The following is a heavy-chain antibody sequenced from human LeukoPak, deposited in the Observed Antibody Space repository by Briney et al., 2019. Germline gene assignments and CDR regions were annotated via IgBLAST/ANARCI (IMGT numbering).Heavy chain of an antibody. D-gene: IGHD6-13*01. J-gene: IGHJ4*02. V-gene: IGHV3-13*04. CDR2: TTAAGNT. Sequence: GGSLRLSCEASGFTFSNYDINWVRQAPGEGLEWVSATTAAGNTLYSGSVKGRFTISRETAKNTVYLQMDNLTAGDMAVYYCARGGAAAGSSFDYWGQGTLVTVSA. CDR3: ARGGAAAGSSFDY. CDR1: GFTFSNYD.